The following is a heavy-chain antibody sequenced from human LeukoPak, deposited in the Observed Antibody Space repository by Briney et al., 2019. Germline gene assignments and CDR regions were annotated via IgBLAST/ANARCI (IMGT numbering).Heavy chain of an antibody. J-gene: IGHJ4*02. V-gene: IGHV3-30*04. D-gene: IGHD3-16*01. Sequence: GGSLSLPCTASVFTFKLYPMKCVRQARGKGREWVTAISYDGSNKNYADSVKGRFTISRDNSRNTLYLQMNSLRPEDTAIYYCAKDGGSGLPAFDSWGQGTLAIVPS. CDR2: ISYDGSNK. CDR1: VFTFKLYP. CDR3: AKDGGSGLPAFDS.